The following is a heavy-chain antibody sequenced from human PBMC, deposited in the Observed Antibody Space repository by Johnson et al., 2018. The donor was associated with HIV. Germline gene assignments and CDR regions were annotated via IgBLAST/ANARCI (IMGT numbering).Heavy chain of an antibody. CDR1: GFTFSSYG. CDR2: IWYDGSNK. CDR3: ASVVVVVDVHDAFDM. Sequence: QVQLVESGGGLVQHGRSLRLSCAASGFTFSSYGMHWVRQAPGKGLEWVAVIWYDGSNKYYADSVKGRFTISRDNSKNTLYVQMNSLRPEDTAVYYCASVVVVVDVHDAFDMWGQGTMVTVSS. D-gene: IGHD2-15*01. J-gene: IGHJ3*02. V-gene: IGHV3-33*01.